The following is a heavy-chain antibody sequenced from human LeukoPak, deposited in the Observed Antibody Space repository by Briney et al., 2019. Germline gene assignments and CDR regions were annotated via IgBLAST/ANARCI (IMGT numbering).Heavy chain of an antibody. D-gene: IGHD3-22*01. J-gene: IGHJ5*02. V-gene: IGHV3-21*01. Sequence: PGGSLRLSCAASGFTFSSYSMNWVRQAPGKGLEWVSSISSSSSYIYYAGSVKGRFTISRDNAKNSLYLQMNSLRAEDTAVYYCARDANYYDSSGPNPWGQGTLVTVSS. CDR3: ARDANYYDSSGPNP. CDR2: ISSSSSYI. CDR1: GFTFSSYS.